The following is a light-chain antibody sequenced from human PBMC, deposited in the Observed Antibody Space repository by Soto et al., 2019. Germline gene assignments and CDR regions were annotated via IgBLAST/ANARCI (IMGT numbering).Light chain of an antibody. Sequence: QSVLTQPPSVSGAPGQRVTISCTGSSSNIGADYDVHWYQQVPGRAPKLLIYGNSNRPSGVPDRFSGSKSGTSASLAITGLQAEDEADYHCQSYDSSLSGVVFGGGTKLTVL. CDR3: QSYDSSLSGVV. CDR2: GNS. V-gene: IGLV1-40*01. J-gene: IGLJ2*01. CDR1: SSNIGADYD.